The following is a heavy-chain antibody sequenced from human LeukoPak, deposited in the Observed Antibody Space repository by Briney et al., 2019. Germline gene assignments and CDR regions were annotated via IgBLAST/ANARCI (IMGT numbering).Heavy chain of an antibody. CDR3: AKDRAYGSGPRGVDY. J-gene: IGHJ4*02. CDR2: IRYDGSNK. Sequence: PGGSLRLSCAASGFTFSDYYMSWIRQAPGKGLEWVAFIRYDGSNKYYADSVKGRFTISRDNSKNTLYLQMNSLRAEDTAVYYCAKDRAYGSGPRGVDYWGQGTLVTVSS. D-gene: IGHD3-10*01. V-gene: IGHV3-30*02. CDR1: GFTFSDYY.